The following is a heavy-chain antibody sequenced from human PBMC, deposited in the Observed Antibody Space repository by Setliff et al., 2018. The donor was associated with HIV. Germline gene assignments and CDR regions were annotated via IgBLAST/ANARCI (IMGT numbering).Heavy chain of an antibody. CDR1: GFTVSSNY. D-gene: IGHD2-15*01. Sequence: GGSLRLSCAASGFTVSSNYMNWVRQTPGKGLEWISYISGATNTIYYADSVKGRFTISRDNSKNSLYLQMSSLRDEDTAVYYCARDFRIIVPDVFDIWGRGTMVTVSS. J-gene: IGHJ3*02. CDR3: ARDFRIIVPDVFDI. CDR2: ISGATNTI. V-gene: IGHV3-48*02.